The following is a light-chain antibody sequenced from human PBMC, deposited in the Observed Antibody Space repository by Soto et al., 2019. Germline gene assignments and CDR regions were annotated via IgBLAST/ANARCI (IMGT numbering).Light chain of an antibody. CDR3: QTWGTGYWV. V-gene: IGLV4-69*01. J-gene: IGLJ3*02. Sequence: QPVLTQSPSASAPLGASVKLTCTLNSGHSSYAIAWYQQQPEKGPRYLMKLNSDGSHTKGDGIPDRFSGSSSGAERYLTISSLQSEDEADYYCQTWGTGYWVFGGGTKLTVL. CDR1: SGHSSYA. CDR2: LNSDGSH.